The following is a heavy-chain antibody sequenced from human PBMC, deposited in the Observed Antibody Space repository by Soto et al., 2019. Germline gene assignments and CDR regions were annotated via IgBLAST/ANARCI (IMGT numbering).Heavy chain of an antibody. D-gene: IGHD3-3*01. CDR3: ARDAFRFGVEPAAYYFDY. V-gene: IGHV4-31*03. Sequence: SETLSLTCTVSGGSISSGGYYWSWIRQHPGKGLEWIGYIYYSGSTYYNPSLKSRVTISVDTSKNQFSLKLSSVTAADTAVYYCARDAFRFGVEPAAYYFDYWGQGTLVTVSS. J-gene: IGHJ4*02. CDR2: IYYSGST. CDR1: GGSISSGGYY.